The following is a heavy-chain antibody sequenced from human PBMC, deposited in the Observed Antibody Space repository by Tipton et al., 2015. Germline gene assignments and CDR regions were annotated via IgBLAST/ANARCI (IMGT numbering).Heavy chain of an antibody. CDR1: GDSISSYY. D-gene: IGHD1-26*01. CDR3: ARASPLVVGATMMFDY. CDR2: IHNSGRM. V-gene: IGHV4-59*12. Sequence: TLSLTCTVSGDSISSYYWSWIRQSPGKGLEWIGYIHNSGRMKYNTSLKSRVTMSVDTPKNQFSLKLTSVTATDTAVYYCARASPLVVGATMMFDYWGQGTLVTVSS. J-gene: IGHJ4*02.